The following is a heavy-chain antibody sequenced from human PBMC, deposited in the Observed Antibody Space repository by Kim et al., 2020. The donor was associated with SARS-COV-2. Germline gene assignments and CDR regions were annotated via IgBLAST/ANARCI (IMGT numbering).Heavy chain of an antibody. V-gene: IGHV4-34*01. D-gene: IGHD3-10*01. Sequence: ETLSLTCAVYGGSFSGYYWSWIRQPPGKGLEWIGEINHSGSTNYNPSLKSRVTISVDTSKNQFSLKLSSVTAADTAVYYCARVVLLWFGESGMDVWGQGTTVTVSS. CDR1: GGSFSGYY. J-gene: IGHJ6*02. CDR3: ARVVLLWFGESGMDV. CDR2: INHSGST.